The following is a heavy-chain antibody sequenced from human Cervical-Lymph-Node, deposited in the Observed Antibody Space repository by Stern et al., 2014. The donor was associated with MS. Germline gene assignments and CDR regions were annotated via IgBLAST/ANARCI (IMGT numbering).Heavy chain of an antibody. D-gene: IGHD4-17*01. CDR1: GGSISSGGYS. CDR3: ARIGDDDGDFRLCY. J-gene: IGHJ4*02. CDR2: IYHTGST. Sequence: VQLVESGPGLVKPSQTLSLTCTVSGGSISSGGYSWSWIRQPPGKGLERVGYIYHTGSTYYNPSLKSRLDISVDTSKNQFSLKVRSVTAADTAVYYCARIGDDDGDFRLCYWGQGTLVTVSS. V-gene: IGHV4-31*03.